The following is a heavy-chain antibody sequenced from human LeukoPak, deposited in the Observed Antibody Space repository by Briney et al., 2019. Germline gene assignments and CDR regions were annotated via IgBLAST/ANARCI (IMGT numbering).Heavy chain of an antibody. D-gene: IGHD6-13*01. CDR3: ATKKPGIAAAGTAFDI. V-gene: IGHV4-39*01. Sequence: PSETLSLTCTVSGGSISSSSYYWGWIRQPPGKGLEWIGNIYSGGSTYYNPSPKSRVTISVDTSKNQFSLKLSSVTAADTAVYYCATKKPGIAAAGTAFDIWGQGTMVTVSS. J-gene: IGHJ3*02. CDR1: GGSISSSSYY. CDR2: IYSGGST.